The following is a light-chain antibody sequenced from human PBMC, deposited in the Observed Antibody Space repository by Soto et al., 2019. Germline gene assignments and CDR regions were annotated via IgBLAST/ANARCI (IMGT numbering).Light chain of an antibody. CDR3: QLYCRSLWT. J-gene: IGKJ1*01. CDR2: GAS. CDR1: QSVSSSY. Sequence: AIQSVSSSYLAWYQRRXGRAAGVLIYGASXRGNGIPDRFSGTGSGTDFTLNISRLEPEDFAVYYCQLYCRSLWTFGQRTNADIK. V-gene: IGKV3-20*01.